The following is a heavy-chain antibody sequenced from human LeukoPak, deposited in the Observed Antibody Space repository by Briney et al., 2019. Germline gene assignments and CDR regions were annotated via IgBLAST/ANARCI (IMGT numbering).Heavy chain of an antibody. CDR2: MNTDGSTT. CDR3: TRGYTSGYFCAY. Sequence: GGSLRLSCVASGFTFSSYWMHWVRQAPGKGLVWVSGMNTDGSTTRHADSVKGRFTISRDNAKNTLYLQMNSLRAEDTAVYYCTRGYTSGYFCAYWGQGTLVTVSS. CDR1: GFTFSSYW. D-gene: IGHD3-22*01. V-gene: IGHV3-74*01. J-gene: IGHJ4*02.